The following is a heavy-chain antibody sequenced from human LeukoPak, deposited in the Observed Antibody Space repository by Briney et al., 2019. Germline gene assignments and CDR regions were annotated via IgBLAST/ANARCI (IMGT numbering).Heavy chain of an antibody. Sequence: SETLSLTCAVYVGSFSGYYWSWIRQPPGKGLEWSGEINHSGSTNDNPSLKSPVTISVDTYTNQFSMKLGSVTAADTAVYYCARGQERSSSQLTVRFDPWGQGNLVTVSS. CDR1: VGSFSGYY. CDR3: ARGQERSSSQLTVRFDP. J-gene: IGHJ5*02. V-gene: IGHV4-34*01. CDR2: INHSGST. D-gene: IGHD6-6*01.